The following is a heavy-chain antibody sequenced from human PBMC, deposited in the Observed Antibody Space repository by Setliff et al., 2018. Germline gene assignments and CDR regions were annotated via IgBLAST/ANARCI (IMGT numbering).Heavy chain of an antibody. Sequence: PSETLSLTCTVSGGSISSGGYYWSWIRQHPGKGLEWLGQIYTSWSTYYNPSLKSRVTISVDTSKNQFSLKLSSVTAADTAVYYCARGRAGHSGHWGQGTLVTVSS. D-gene: IGHD6-19*01. CDR1: GGSISSGGYY. V-gene: IGHV4-31*03. CDR2: IYTSWST. J-gene: IGHJ4*02. CDR3: ARGRAGHSGH.